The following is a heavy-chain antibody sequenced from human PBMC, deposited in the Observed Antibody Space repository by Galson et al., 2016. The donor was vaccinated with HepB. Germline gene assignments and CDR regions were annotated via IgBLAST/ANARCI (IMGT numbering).Heavy chain of an antibody. D-gene: IGHD3-9*01. V-gene: IGHV5-51*01. CDR2: IYSGDSDT. J-gene: IGHJ5*02. CDR3: ATQLGRGFFDWLLYADL. Sequence: SGAEVKKPGESLKISCKASGYTFSNYWIGWVRQMPGKGLEWMGIIYSGDSDTRYSPSFQGQVTISADKSISTAYLQWSSLTASDTAIYYCATQLGRGFFDWLLYADLWGHGTLVTVSS. CDR1: GYTFSNYW.